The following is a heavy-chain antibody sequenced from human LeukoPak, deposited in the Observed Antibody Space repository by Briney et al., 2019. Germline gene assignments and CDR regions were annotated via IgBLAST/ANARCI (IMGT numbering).Heavy chain of an antibody. CDR3: ARDPPALEDFDY. CDR1: GFTFSSYN. CDR2: ISGRGNTI. Sequence: GGSLRLSCAASGFTFSSYNMNWVRQAPGKGLEWVSYISGRGNTIKYADSVKGLFTISRDNGKNSLYLHMSSLRAEDTAVYYCARDPPALEDFDYWGQGTQVTVSS. V-gene: IGHV3-48*04. J-gene: IGHJ4*02.